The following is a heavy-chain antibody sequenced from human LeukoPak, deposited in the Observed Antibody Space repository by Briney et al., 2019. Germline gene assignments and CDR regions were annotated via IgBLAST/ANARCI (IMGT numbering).Heavy chain of an antibody. CDR2: IYYSGST. J-gene: IGHJ5*02. D-gene: IGHD3-9*01. CDR3: ARAYYDILTGYYPHWFDP. CDR1: GGSVSSGSYY. V-gene: IGHV4-61*01. Sequence: PSETLSLTCTVSGGSVSSGSYYWSWIRQPPGKGLEWIGYIYYSGSTNYNPSLKSRVTISVDTSENQFSLKLSSVTAADTAVYYCARAYYDILTGYYPHWFDPWGQGTLVTVSS.